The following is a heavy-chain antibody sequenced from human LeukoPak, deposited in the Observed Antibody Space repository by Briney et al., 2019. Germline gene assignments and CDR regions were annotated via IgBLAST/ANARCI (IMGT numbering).Heavy chain of an antibody. CDR1: GYTFINHD. CDR2: IIPILGIA. D-gene: IGHD4-17*01. J-gene: IGHJ4*02. Sequence: ASVKVSCKGYGYTFINHDIDWVRQAAGQGLEWMGRIIPILGIANYAQKFQGRVTITADKSTSTAYMELSSLRSEDTAVYYCARDYGDYQSHSDYWGQGTLVTVSS. V-gene: IGHV1-69*04. CDR3: ARDYGDYQSHSDY.